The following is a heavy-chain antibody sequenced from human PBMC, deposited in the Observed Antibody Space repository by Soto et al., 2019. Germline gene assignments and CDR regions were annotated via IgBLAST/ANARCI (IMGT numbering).Heavy chain of an antibody. CDR1: GYSFTSYW. CDR2: IYPSDSDT. D-gene: IGHD6-13*01. CDR3: ARQKQQLASYYYYGMDV. Sequence: PRESLKISCKGSGYSFTSYWIGWVRQMPGKGLEWMGIIYPSDSDTRYSPSFQGQVTISADKSISTAYLQWSSLKASDTAMYYCARQKQQLASYYYYGMDVWGQGTTVTVS. J-gene: IGHJ6*02. V-gene: IGHV5-51*01.